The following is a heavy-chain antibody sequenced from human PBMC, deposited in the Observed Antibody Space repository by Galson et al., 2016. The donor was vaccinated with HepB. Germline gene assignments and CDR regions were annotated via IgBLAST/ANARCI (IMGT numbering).Heavy chain of an antibody. CDR2: IRSKANNYAT. Sequence: SLRLSCAVSGITVSDTDMSWVRQAPGKGLEWVGRIRSKANNYATAYAASVKGRFTISRDDSKNTEYLHMNSLKTEDTAVYYCTRRKGKMYYFDYWGQGTLVTVSS. V-gene: IGHV3-73*01. D-gene: IGHD3-16*01. CDR3: TRRKGKMYYFDY. CDR1: GITVSDTD. J-gene: IGHJ4*02.